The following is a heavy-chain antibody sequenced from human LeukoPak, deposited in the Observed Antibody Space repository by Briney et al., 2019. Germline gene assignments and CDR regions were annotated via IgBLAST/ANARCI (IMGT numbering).Heavy chain of an antibody. J-gene: IGHJ4*01. Sequence: GRSLRLSCAASGFTFSSYGMHWVRQARGKGLEGVAVMSYDGSNKYSAASVTGRLTISRDNSKNTLYLQMNSLRAEDTAVYYCAKVRKTVETAERYFDYWGHGTLVTASS. CDR3: AKVRKTVETAERYFDY. CDR1: GFTFSSYG. D-gene: IGHD5-24*01. V-gene: IGHV3-30*18. CDR2: MSYDGSNK.